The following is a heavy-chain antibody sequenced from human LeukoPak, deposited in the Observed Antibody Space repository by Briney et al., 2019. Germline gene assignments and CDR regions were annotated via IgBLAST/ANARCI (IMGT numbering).Heavy chain of an antibody. CDR1: GFTFSTYG. CDR3: AKDFDGYTYGNLDY. CDR2: IRDDGSNK. V-gene: IGHV3-30*02. J-gene: IGHJ4*02. D-gene: IGHD5-18*01. Sequence: GGSLRHSCAASGFTFSTYGMHWVRQAPGKGLEWVAFIRDDGSNKYYADSVKGRFTISRDNSKNTLYLQMNSLRAEDTAVYSCAKDFDGYTYGNLDYWGQGTLVTVSS.